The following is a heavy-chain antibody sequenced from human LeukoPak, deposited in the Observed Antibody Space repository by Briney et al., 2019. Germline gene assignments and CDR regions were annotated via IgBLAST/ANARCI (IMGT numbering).Heavy chain of an antibody. V-gene: IGHV1-18*01. CDR2: ISAYNGNT. CDR3: ARRPVDTAMVREIEYFDY. J-gene: IGHJ4*02. D-gene: IGHD5-18*01. CDR1: GYTFTSYG. Sequence: ASVKVSCKASGYTFTSYGISWVRQAPGQGLEWMGWISAYNGNTNYAQKLQGRVTMTTDKSTSTAYMELSSLRSEDTAVYYCARRPVDTAMVREIEYFDYWGQGTLVTVSS.